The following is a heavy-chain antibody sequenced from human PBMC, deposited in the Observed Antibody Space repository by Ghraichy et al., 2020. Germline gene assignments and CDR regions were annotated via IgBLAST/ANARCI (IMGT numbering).Heavy chain of an antibody. V-gene: IGHV1-2*02. Sequence: ASVKVSCKASGYTFTGYYMHWVRQAPGQGLEWMGWINPNSGGTNYAQKFQGRVTMTRDTSISTAYMELSRLRSDDTAVYYCARGIVGATTYNWFDPWGQGTLVTVSS. CDR1: GYTFTGYY. CDR2: INPNSGGT. D-gene: IGHD1-26*01. J-gene: IGHJ5*02. CDR3: ARGIVGATTYNWFDP.